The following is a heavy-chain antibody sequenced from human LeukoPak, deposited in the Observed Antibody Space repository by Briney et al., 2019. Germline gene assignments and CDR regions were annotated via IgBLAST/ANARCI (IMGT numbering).Heavy chain of an antibody. J-gene: IGHJ4*02. CDR3: ARDSSGWYAASDY. CDR2: IYHSGST. CDR1: GYSISSGYY. Sequence: SETLSLTCTVSGYSISSGYYWGWIRQPPGKGLEWIGSIYHSGSTYHNPSLKSRVTISVDTSKNQFSLKLSSVTAADTAVYYCARDSSGWYAASDYWGQGTLVTVSS. D-gene: IGHD6-19*01. V-gene: IGHV4-38-2*02.